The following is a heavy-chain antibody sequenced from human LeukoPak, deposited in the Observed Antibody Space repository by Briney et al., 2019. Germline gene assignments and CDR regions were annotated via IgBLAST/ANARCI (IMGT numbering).Heavy chain of an antibody. CDR1: GFTFSSYA. CDR3: AKDLGPYYDFWSGYFDY. D-gene: IGHD3-3*01. Sequence: GGSLRPSCAASGFTFSSYAMSWVRQAPGKGLEWVSAISGSGGSTYYADSVKGRFTISRDNSKNTLYLQMNSLRAEDTAVYYCAKDLGPYYDFWSGYFDYWGQGTLVTVSS. CDR2: ISGSGGST. J-gene: IGHJ4*02. V-gene: IGHV3-23*01.